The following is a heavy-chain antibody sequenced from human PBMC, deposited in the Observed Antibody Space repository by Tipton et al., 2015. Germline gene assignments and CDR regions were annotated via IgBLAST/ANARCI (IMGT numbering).Heavy chain of an antibody. CDR2: IYPGDSDT. Sequence: VQLVQSGAEVKKPGESLKISCKGSGYTFASYWIGWVRQMPGKGLEWMGIIYPGDSDTRYSPSFQGQVTISADKSISTAYLQWSSLKASDTAMYYCASQYNYESSGYYQPQSHWYFDLWGRGTLVTVSS. CDR1: GYTFASYW. D-gene: IGHD3-22*01. J-gene: IGHJ2*01. CDR3: ASQYNYESSGYYQPQSHWYFDL. V-gene: IGHV5-51*01.